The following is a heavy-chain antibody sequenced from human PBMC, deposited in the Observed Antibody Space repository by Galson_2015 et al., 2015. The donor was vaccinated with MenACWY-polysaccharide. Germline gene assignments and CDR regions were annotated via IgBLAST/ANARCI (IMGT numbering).Heavy chain of an antibody. CDR3: AKCPSDTSGWYGAKSDY. J-gene: IGHJ4*02. D-gene: IGHD6-19*01. CDR1: GFTFSSFV. CDR2: ITSTAGST. V-gene: IGHV3-23*05. Sequence: LRLSCAASGFTFSSFVMSWVRQAPGKGLEWVSAITSTAGSTYYVDSVKGRFTVSGDNSKNTLYLEMNTLRVEDTAAYYCAKCPSDTSGWYGAKSDYWGRGTLVTVSS.